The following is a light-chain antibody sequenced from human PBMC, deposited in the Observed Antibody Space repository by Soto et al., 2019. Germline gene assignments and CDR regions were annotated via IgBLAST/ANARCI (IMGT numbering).Light chain of an antibody. CDR1: QSVNSDY. J-gene: IGKJ5*01. CDR3: HHYGGSPIT. CDR2: GAS. Sequence: EIVLTQSPGTLSLSPGERATLSFSASQSVNSDYLGWFQQKPGQAPRLLIYGASTRATGIPDRFSGSGSGTDFTLTISRLEPEDFAVYYCHHYGGSPITFGQGTRLEIK. V-gene: IGKV3-20*01.